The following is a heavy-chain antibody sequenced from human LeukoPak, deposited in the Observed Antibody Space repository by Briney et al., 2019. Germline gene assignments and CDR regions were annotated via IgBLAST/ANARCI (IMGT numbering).Heavy chain of an antibody. Sequence: VASVKVSCKASGGTFSSYAISWVRQAPGQGLEWMGGIIPIFGTANYAQKFQGRVTITADESTSTAYMELSSLRSEDTAVYYCAGAPERVVVVAATPYYGMDVWGQGTTVTVSS. D-gene: IGHD2-15*01. CDR1: GGTFSSYA. J-gene: IGHJ6*02. CDR3: AGAPERVVVVAATPYYGMDV. V-gene: IGHV1-69*01. CDR2: IIPIFGTA.